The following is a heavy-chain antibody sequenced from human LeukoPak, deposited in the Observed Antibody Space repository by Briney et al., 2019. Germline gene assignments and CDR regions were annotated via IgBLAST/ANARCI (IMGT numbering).Heavy chain of an antibody. CDR1: GYSFTSYW. CDR2: IYPGDSDT. Sequence: GESLKISCKGSGYSFTSYWIGWVRQMPGKGLEWMGIIYPGDSDTRYSPSFQGQVTISADKSICTAYLQWSSLKASDTAMYYCARLTPPGPYYYYYYMDVWGKGTTVTVSS. CDR3: ARLTPPGPYYYYYYMDV. J-gene: IGHJ6*03. V-gene: IGHV5-51*01. D-gene: IGHD1-14*01.